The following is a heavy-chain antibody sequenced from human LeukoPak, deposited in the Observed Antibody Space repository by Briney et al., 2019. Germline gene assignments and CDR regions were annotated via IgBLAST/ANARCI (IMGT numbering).Heavy chain of an antibody. CDR3: ARGVATIDY. J-gene: IGHJ4*02. D-gene: IGHD5-12*01. Sequence: GGSLRLSCAASGFTFSSYAMHWVRQAPGKGLEWVAVISYDGSNKYYADSVKGRFTISRDNSKNTLYLQMNSLRAEDTAVYYCARGVATIDYWGQGTLVTVSS. CDR1: GFTFSSYA. V-gene: IGHV3-30-3*01. CDR2: ISYDGSNK.